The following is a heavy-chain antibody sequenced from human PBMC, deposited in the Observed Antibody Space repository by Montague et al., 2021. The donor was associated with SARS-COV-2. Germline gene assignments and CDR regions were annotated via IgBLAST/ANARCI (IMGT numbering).Heavy chain of an antibody. CDR3: AHKTGLRYFDWLFQTNPTGGYFDL. Sequence: PALVKPTQTLTLTCTFSGFSLSTSGVGVGWIRQPPGKALEWPALIYWDDDKRYSPSLKSRLTITKDTSKNQVVLTMTNMDPVDTATYYCAHKTGLRYFDWLFQTNPTGGYFDLWGRGTLVTVSS. D-gene: IGHD3-9*01. CDR1: GFSLSTSGVG. J-gene: IGHJ2*01. V-gene: IGHV2-5*02. CDR2: IYWDDDK.